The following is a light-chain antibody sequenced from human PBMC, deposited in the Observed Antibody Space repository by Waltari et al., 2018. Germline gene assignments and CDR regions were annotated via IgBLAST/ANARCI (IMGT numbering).Light chain of an antibody. CDR3: SSYTSSSTYV. CDR2: DVS. Sequence: QSALTQPASVSGSPGQSTTISCTGTSIDVGGYNSVSWYQQHPGKAPKLMIYDVSKRPSGVSIRFSGSKSGNTASLTISGLQAEDEADYYCSSYTSSSTYVFGTGTKVTVL. V-gene: IGLV2-14*01. CDR1: SIDVGGYNS. J-gene: IGLJ1*01.